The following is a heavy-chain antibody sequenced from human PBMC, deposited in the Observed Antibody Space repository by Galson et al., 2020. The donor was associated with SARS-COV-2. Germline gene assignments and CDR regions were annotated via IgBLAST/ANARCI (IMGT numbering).Heavy chain of an antibody. V-gene: IGHV3-33*01. J-gene: IGHJ3*02. CDR1: GFTFSSYG. Sequence: GGSLRLSCAASGFTFSSYGMHWVRQAPGKGLEWVAVIWYDGSNKYYADSVKGRFTISRDNSKNTLYLQMNSLRAEDTAVYYCARAGSLLFLDAFDSWGQGTMVTVSS. CDR3: ARAGSLLFLDAFDS. D-gene: IGHD2-21*01. CDR2: IWYDGSNK.